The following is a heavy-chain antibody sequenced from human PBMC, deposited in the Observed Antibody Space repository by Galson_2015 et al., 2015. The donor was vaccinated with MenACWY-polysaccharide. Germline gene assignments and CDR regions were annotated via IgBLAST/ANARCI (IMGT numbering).Heavy chain of an antibody. J-gene: IGHJ4*02. CDR2: IYYSGTT. D-gene: IGHD2-15*01. V-gene: IGHV4-39*01. CDR1: GGSASSSSYY. Sequence: LSLTCTVSGGSASSSSYYWGWLRQPPGKGLEWIGSIYYSGTTYNNPSLKSRVTVSVDTSKNQFSLKLTSVTAADTAVYYCARRKGSSARGFCSGGSCYGFDIWGQGTLVTVSP. CDR3: ARRKGSSARGFCSGGSCYGFDI.